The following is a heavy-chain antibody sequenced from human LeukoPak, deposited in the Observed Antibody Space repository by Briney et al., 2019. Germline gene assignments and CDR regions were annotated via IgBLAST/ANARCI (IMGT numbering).Heavy chain of an antibody. CDR1: GGSISSSSYY. V-gene: IGHV4-39*01. Sequence: SETLSLTCTVSGGSISSSSYYWGWIRQPPGKGLEWIGSIYYSGSTYYNPSLKSRVTISVNTSKNQFSLKLSSVTAADTAVYYCATQGRSDLTTVTTVRPYNLDYWGQGTLVTVSS. CDR2: IYYSGST. CDR3: ATQGRSDLTTVTTVRPYNLDY. D-gene: IGHD4-17*01. J-gene: IGHJ4*02.